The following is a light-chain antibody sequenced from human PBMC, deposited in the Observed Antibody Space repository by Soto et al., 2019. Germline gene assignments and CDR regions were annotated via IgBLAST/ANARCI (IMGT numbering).Light chain of an antibody. CDR3: SSYTISNTLV. CDR2: DVS. J-gene: IGLJ3*02. Sequence: QPVLTQPASVSGSPGQSITISCTGTSRDIGTYYYVSWYQHHPGKAPKVIIHDVSTRPSGVSDRFSGSKSDNTASLTISGLQPDDEADYYCSSYTISNTLVFGGGTKVTVL. V-gene: IGLV2-14*03. CDR1: SRDIGTYYY.